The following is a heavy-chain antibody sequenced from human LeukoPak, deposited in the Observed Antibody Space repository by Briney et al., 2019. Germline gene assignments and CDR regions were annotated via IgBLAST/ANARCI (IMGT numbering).Heavy chain of an antibody. CDR2: IYSGGST. CDR1: GFTVSSNY. J-gene: IGHJ4*02. D-gene: IGHD3-22*01. CDR3: ARDRGSSGLNFDY. Sequence: TGGSLRLSCAASGFTVSSNYMSWVRQAPGKGLEWVSVIYSGGSTYYADSVKGRFTISRDNSKNTLYLQMNSLRAEDTAVYYCARDRGSSGLNFDYWGQGTPVTVSS. V-gene: IGHV3-53*01.